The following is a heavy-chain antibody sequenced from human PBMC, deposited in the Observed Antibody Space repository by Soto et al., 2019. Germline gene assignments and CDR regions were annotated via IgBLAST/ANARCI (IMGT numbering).Heavy chain of an antibody. CDR3: AREKVGLLQNYDSSGRPYYYYGMDV. CDR2: IIPIFGTA. V-gene: IGHV1-69*01. D-gene: IGHD3-22*01. J-gene: IGHJ6*02. CDR1: GGTFSSYA. Sequence: QVQLVQSGAEVKKPGSSVKVSCKASGGTFSSYAISWVRQAPGQGLEWMGGIIPIFGTANYAQKFQGRVTITADESTSTAKEELSMMRSEDAAVYYSAREKVGLLQNYDSSGRPYYYYGMDVWGQGTTVTVSS.